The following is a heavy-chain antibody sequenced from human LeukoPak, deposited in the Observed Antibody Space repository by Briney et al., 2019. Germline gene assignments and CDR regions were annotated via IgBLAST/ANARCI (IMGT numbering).Heavy chain of an antibody. CDR2: IYYSGST. J-gene: IGHJ4*02. V-gene: IGHV4-59*01. Sequence: SETLSLTCTVSGGSISSYYWSWIRQPPGKGLEWIGYIYYSGSTNYNPSLKSRVTISVDTSKNQFSLKLSSVTAADTAVYYCARVKVGRGAAAVFDYWGQGTLVTVSS. D-gene: IGHD6-13*01. CDR3: ARVKVGRGAAAVFDY. CDR1: GGSISSYY.